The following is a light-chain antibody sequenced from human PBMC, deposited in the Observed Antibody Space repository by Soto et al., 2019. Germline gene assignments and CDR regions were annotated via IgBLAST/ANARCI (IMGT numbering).Light chain of an antibody. CDR3: QQSFHTPPIT. CDR2: AAS. J-gene: IGKJ5*01. CDR1: QDISRW. Sequence: DFQMTQSPSSVSASVGDRVTITCRASQDISRWLAWYQQIPGKAPMLLIYAASSLQSGVPSRFSGSGSGTDFTLTISDPQPEDFATYYCQQSFHTPPITFGQGTRLEIK. V-gene: IGKV1-12*01.